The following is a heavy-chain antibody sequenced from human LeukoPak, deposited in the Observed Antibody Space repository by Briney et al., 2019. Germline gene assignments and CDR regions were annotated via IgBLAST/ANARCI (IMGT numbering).Heavy chain of an antibody. Sequence: SCKASGGTFSSYAMSWVRQAPGKGLEWVSAISGSGGSTYYADSVKGRFTISRDNSKNTLYLQMNSLRAEDTAVYYCAKRPNHIVATGWFDPWGQGTLVTVSS. J-gene: IGHJ5*02. V-gene: IGHV3-23*01. CDR1: GGTFSSYA. CDR3: AKRPNHIVATGWFDP. D-gene: IGHD5-12*01. CDR2: ISGSGGST.